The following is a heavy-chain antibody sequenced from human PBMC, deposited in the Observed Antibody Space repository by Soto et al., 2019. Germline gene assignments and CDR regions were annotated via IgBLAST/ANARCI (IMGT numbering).Heavy chain of an antibody. Sequence: QVQLVQSGADVKKPGASVKVSCKASGYSFTSYYMHWLRQAPGQGLEWMGIINPSGGNTDYAQKFHGRVTMTRDTSTSTVYMELSSLRSEDTAVYYCARDSLIGYDSSGYYYWGQGTLVTVSS. CDR3: ARDSLIGYDSSGYYY. J-gene: IGHJ4*02. CDR1: GYSFTSYY. CDR2: INPSGGNT. D-gene: IGHD3-22*01. V-gene: IGHV1-46*01.